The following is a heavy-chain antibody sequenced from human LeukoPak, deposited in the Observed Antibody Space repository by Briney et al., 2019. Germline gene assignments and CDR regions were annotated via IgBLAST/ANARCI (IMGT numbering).Heavy chain of an antibody. CDR3: TRNSGIIFGFRYSDL. Sequence: SETLSLTCTVSGGSISSSSYYWGWLRQPPGTGLEWIGTIYYSGSTYYNPSLKSRVTISVETSKNQFSLKLSSVTAADTAVYYCTRNSGIIFGFRYSDLWGRGTLVTVSS. V-gene: IGHV4-39*07. D-gene: IGHD3/OR15-3a*01. CDR1: GGSISSSSYY. J-gene: IGHJ2*01. CDR2: IYYSGST.